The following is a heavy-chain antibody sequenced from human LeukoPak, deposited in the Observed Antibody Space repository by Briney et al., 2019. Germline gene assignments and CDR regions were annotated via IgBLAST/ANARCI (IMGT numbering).Heavy chain of an antibody. V-gene: IGHV3-30*04. D-gene: IGHD5-12*01. Sequence: GGSLRLSCAASGFTFSSYAMHWVRQAPGKGLEWVAVISYDGSNKYYADSVKGRFTISRDNSKNTLYLQMNSLRAEDTAVYYCARVVATITCDAFDIWGQGTMVTVSS. CDR3: ARVVATITCDAFDI. CDR2: ISYDGSNK. J-gene: IGHJ3*02. CDR1: GFTFSSYA.